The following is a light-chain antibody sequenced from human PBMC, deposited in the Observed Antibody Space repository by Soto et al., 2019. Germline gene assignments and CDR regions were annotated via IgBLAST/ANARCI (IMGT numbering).Light chain of an antibody. CDR1: QGIRND. V-gene: IGKV1-6*01. CDR3: PQDYNYPRT. Sequence: AIQMTQSPSSLSASIGDRVTITCRASQGIRNDLGWYQQKPGQAPKLLIYAASSLQSGVPSRFNGSGSGTDFNLTISSLQPEDFATYYCPQDYNYPRTFGQGTKVEIK. CDR2: AAS. J-gene: IGKJ1*01.